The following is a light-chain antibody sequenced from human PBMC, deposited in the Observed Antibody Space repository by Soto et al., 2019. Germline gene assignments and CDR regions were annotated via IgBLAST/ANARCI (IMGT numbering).Light chain of an antibody. CDR2: WAS. J-gene: IGKJ2*01. Sequence: DIVMTQSPDSLAVSLGERATINCKSSQSVLYSSNNKNYLAWYQQKPGQPPKLLMYWASTRDSGVPDRFSGSGSGTDFTLTISSLQAEDVAVYYCQQYYSTPPYTFGQGTKLE. CDR1: QSVLYSSNNKNY. CDR3: QQYYSTPPYT. V-gene: IGKV4-1*01.